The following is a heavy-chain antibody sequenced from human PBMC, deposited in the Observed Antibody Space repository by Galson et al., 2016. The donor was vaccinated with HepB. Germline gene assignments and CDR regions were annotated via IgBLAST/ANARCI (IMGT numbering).Heavy chain of an antibody. V-gene: IGHV1-8*01. Sequence: SVKVSCKASGYSFTNYDINWVRQATGKGLEWMGWMNPDSGDTGYPQNTLSAQKFQGRVTMTKDTSTSTAYMELSGLRSEDTAVYYCARWSHHVKQLDHWGQGTLVTVSS. CDR1: GYSFTNYD. J-gene: IGHJ4*02. CDR3: ARWSHHVKQLDH. CDR2: MNPDSGDT. D-gene: IGHD3-3*01.